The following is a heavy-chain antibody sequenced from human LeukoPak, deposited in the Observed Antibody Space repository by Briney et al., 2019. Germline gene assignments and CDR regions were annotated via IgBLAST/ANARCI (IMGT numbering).Heavy chain of an antibody. CDR1: GYTFTRYG. CDR2: ISAYNGDT. J-gene: IGHJ4*02. D-gene: IGHD3-22*01. CDR3: AATDDSSGHSGFGH. Sequence: ASVKVSCKASGYTFTRYGINWVRQAPGQGLEWMGWISAYNGDTKYAQNLQGRVTMTTDTSTSSAYMELRSLRSDDTAVYYCAATDDSSGHSGFGHWGQGTLVTVSS. V-gene: IGHV1-18*01.